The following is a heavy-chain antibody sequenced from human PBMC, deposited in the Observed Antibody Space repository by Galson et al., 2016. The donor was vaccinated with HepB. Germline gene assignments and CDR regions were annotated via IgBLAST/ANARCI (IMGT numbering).Heavy chain of an antibody. V-gene: IGHV3-48*04. Sequence: ASXXXFSSYXXXWVXXAPGXGLEXXXYISSSSXTFSYADSVKGRFTISRDNAKNSLYLQMNSLRAEDXGVYYXARDARVTFWWGYYFDXWGQG. J-gene: IGHJ4*02. CDR3: ARDARVTFWWGYYFDX. CDR2: ISSSSXTF. CDR1: XXXFSSYX. D-gene: IGHD2-8*02.